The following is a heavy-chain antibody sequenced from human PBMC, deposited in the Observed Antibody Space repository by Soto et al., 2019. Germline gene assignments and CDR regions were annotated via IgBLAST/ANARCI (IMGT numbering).Heavy chain of an antibody. CDR1: GFTFSSYS. CDR2: ISSSSSYI. J-gene: IGHJ5*02. Sequence: EVQLVESGGGLVKPGGSLRLSCAASGFTFSSYSMNWVRQAPGKGLEWVSSISSSSSYIYYADSVKGRFTISRDNAKNSLYLQMNSLRAEDTAVYYCARAHYCVGDCYLPWGQGTLVTVSS. CDR3: ARAHYCVGDCYLP. V-gene: IGHV3-21*01. D-gene: IGHD2-21*02.